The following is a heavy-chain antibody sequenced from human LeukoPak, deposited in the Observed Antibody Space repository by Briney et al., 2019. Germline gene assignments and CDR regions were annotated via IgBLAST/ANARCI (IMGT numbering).Heavy chain of an antibody. D-gene: IGHD6-13*01. CDR3: ARWDGYSSSPDY. J-gene: IGHJ4*02. CDR2: INPHSADT. V-gene: IGHV1-2*02. Sequence: GASVKVSCKASGYTFIGFYMHWVRQAPGQGLEWMGWINPHSADTGYAQKFLGRVTMTRDMSISTIYMELTRLRSDDTALYYCARWDGYSSSPDYWGQGTLVTVSS. CDR1: GYTFIGFY.